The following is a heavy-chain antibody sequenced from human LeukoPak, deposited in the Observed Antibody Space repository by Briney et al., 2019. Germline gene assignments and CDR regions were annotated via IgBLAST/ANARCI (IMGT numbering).Heavy chain of an antibody. CDR2: IYYSGNT. CDR1: GASLTSTGSY. CDR3: ARHFRSRYSYFDY. V-gene: IGHV4-39*01. Sequence: PSETLSLTCAVAGASLTSTGSYWGWIRQPPGKGLEWIGTIYYSGNTSYKPSLKSRVTISVDTSQNHFSLKLSSVTAADTAVYYCARHFRSRYSYFDYWGQGTLVTVSS. J-gene: IGHJ4*02. D-gene: IGHD6-13*01.